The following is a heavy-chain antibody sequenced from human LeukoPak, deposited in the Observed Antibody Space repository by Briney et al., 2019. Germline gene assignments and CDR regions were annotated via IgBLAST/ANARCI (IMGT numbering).Heavy chain of an antibody. D-gene: IGHD6-19*01. V-gene: IGHV3-23*01. Sequence: GGSLRLSCAASGLTFSSHWMHWVRQAPGKGLEWVSTISGSGSSTYYVDSVKGRFTISRDNSKNTLYLQLNSLRAEDTAVYYCVKQDGGWHWGQGTLVTVSS. CDR2: ISGSGSST. CDR3: VKQDGGWH. J-gene: IGHJ4*02. CDR1: GLTFSSHW.